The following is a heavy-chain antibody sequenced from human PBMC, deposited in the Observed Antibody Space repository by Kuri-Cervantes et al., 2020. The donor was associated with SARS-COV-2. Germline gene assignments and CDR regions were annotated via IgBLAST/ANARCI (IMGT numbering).Heavy chain of an antibody. V-gene: IGHV3-11*06. CDR2: ISSSSSYT. CDR3: ARGGYSSSSGHYFDY. Sequence: GESLKISCAASGFPFSDYYMSWIRQAPGKGLEWVSYISSSSSYTNYADSVKGRFAISRDNAKNSLYLQMNSLRAEDTAVYYCARGGYSSSSGHYFDYWGQGTLVTVSS. J-gene: IGHJ4*02. CDR1: GFPFSDYY. D-gene: IGHD6-6*01.